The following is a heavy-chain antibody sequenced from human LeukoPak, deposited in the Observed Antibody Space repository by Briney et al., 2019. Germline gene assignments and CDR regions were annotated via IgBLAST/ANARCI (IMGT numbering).Heavy chain of an antibody. Sequence: PSETLSLTCAVYGGSFSGYYWSWIGQPLGKGLEWIGEINHSGSTNYNPSLKSRVTISVDTSKNQFSLKLSSVTAADTAVYYCASPSTVYYYYGMDVWGQGTTVTVSS. CDR3: ASPSTVYYYYGMDV. J-gene: IGHJ6*02. D-gene: IGHD4-11*01. CDR2: INHSGST. V-gene: IGHV4-34*01. CDR1: GGSFSGYY.